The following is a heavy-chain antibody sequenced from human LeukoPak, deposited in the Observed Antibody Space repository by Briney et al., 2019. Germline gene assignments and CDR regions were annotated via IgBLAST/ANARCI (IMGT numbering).Heavy chain of an antibody. V-gene: IGHV3-43*02. CDR2: ISGDGDST. J-gene: IGHJ4*02. CDR3: AISDHYFDY. Sequence: PGGPLTLPCTASGFTFDDYAILWPPHARGRGLVCVSLISGDGDSTYYADSVKGRFTISRDNSKNSLYLQMNSLRTEDTALYYCAISDHYFDYWGQGTLVTVSS. CDR1: GFTFDDYA.